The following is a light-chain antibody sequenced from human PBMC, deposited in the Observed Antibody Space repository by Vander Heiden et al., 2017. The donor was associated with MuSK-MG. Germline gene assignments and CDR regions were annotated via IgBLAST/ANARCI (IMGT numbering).Light chain of an antibody. V-gene: IGKV3-20*01. CDR1: QSVSSSY. CDR2: DAS. J-gene: IGKJ1*01. CDR3: QQYGTSLRT. Sequence: EIVLTQSPGTLSLSPGERATLSCRASQSVSSSYLDWYQQKPGQAPRLLIYDASTRATGIPDRFSGSGSGTDFTLTISRLEPEDFAVYFCQQYGTSLRTFGQGTTVEIK.